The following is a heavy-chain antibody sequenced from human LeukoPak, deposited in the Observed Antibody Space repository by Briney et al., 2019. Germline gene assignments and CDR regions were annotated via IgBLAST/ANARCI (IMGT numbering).Heavy chain of an antibody. Sequence: PGQSLRLSCTTSGFIFGDYNMNWVRPAPGKGLEWVGYIRAKIHDGTTDFAASVKGRFTISRDDSKSIAYLQMTSLKSEDTAVYYCSRGQKDPYGPEFDYWGQGTLVTVSS. CDR3: SRGQKDPYGPEFDY. D-gene: IGHD3-10*01. J-gene: IGHJ4*02. CDR2: IRAKIHDGTT. CDR1: GFIFGDYN. V-gene: IGHV3-49*04.